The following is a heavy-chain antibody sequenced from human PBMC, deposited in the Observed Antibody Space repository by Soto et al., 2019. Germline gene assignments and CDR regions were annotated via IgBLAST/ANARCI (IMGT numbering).Heavy chain of an antibody. Sequence: GGSLRLSCAASGFTFSSYSMNWVRQAPGKGLEWVSSISSSSSYIYYADSVKGRFTISRDNAKNSLYLQMNSLRAEDTAVYYCARGPNHTGWLDPWGQGPLVTVYS. J-gene: IGHJ5*02. CDR1: GFTFSSYS. CDR3: ARGPNHTGWLDP. CDR2: ISSSSSYI. V-gene: IGHV3-21*01.